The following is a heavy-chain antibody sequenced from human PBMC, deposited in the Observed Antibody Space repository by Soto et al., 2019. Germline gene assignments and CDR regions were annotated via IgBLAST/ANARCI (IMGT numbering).Heavy chain of an antibody. CDR1: GYTFTNYG. CDR2: ISSYNRNT. CDR3: ATDNLATVTQSCFDY. Sequence: QVQLVQSGAEVKKPGASVKVSCKASGYTFTNYGISWVRQAPGQGLEWMGWISSYNRNTNYAQKFQGRVTMTTDTPTSTAYMELRSLTSDDTALYFCATDNLATVTQSCFDYWGQRTLVIVSS. V-gene: IGHV1-18*01. J-gene: IGHJ4*02. D-gene: IGHD4-17*01.